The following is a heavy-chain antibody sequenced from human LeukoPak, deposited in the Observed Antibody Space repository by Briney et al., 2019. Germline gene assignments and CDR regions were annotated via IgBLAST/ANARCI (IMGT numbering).Heavy chain of an antibody. CDR1: GFTFSNFG. CDR3: AKDRDSSGYQYYYYGLDV. V-gene: IGHV3-30*18. D-gene: IGHD3-22*01. J-gene: IGHJ6*02. CDR2: VSYDERNI. Sequence: GGSLRLSCAAPGFTFSNFGMHWVRQAPGKGLEWVAVVSYDERNIYYTTSVKGRFTFSRDNSKNTLYLQMNSLRAEDTAVYYCAKDRDSSGYQYYYYGLDVWGQGTTVTVSS.